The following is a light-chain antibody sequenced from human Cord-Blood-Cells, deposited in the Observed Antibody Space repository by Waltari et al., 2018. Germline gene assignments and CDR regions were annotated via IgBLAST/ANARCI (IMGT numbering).Light chain of an antibody. CDR1: SSHAGGYNF. J-gene: IGLJ1*01. CDR3: SSYAGSNNYV. Sequence: QSALTQLPSASGPPGQSVTISGTGTSSHAGGYNFFSWYQHHPGKAPKFMIDEFSKRPSGVPDRFSGSKSGNTASLTVSGLQAEDEADYYCSSYAGSNNYVFGTGTKVTVL. CDR2: EFS. V-gene: IGLV2-8*01.